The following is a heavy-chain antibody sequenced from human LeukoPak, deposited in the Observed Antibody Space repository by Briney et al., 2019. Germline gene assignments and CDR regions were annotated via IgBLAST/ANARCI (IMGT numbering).Heavy chain of an antibody. CDR2: ISSSSSYI. CDR1: GLTFNTYN. J-gene: IGHJ6*03. V-gene: IGHV3-21*04. Sequence: KPGGSLRLSCAGSGLTFNTYNMNWVRQAPGKGLEWVSSISSSSSYIYYADSVKGRFTISRDNSKNTLYLQMNSLRAEDTAVYYCAKTAASMDVWGKGITVTVSS. CDR3: AKTAASMDV. D-gene: IGHD2-15*01.